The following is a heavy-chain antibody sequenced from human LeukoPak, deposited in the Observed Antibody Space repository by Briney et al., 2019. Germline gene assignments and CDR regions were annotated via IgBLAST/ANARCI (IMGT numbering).Heavy chain of an antibody. D-gene: IGHD3-22*01. V-gene: IGHV3-30*04. Sequence: GGSLRLSCAASGFTFSSYAMHWIRQARGKGLEWVAVISYDGSNKYYADSVKGRFTISRDNSKNTLYLQMNSLRAEDTAVYYCARALYNYYDSSGYYRIDAFDIWGQGTMVTVSS. J-gene: IGHJ3*02. CDR1: GFTFSSYA. CDR2: ISYDGSNK. CDR3: ARALYNYYDSSGYYRIDAFDI.